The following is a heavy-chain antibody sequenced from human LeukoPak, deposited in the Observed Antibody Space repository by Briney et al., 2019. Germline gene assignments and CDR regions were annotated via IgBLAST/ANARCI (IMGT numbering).Heavy chain of an antibody. CDR1: GSSFTSYW. V-gene: IGHV5-51*01. CDR3: ARPQLTTGNFDY. CDR2: IYPGDSDT. D-gene: IGHD2-2*01. Sequence: GESLQISCKGSGSSFTSYWIGWVRQLPGKGLEWMGIIYPGDSDTRYSPSFQGQVTISADKSISTAYLQWSSLKASDTAMYYCARPQLTTGNFDYWGQGTLVTVSS. J-gene: IGHJ4*02.